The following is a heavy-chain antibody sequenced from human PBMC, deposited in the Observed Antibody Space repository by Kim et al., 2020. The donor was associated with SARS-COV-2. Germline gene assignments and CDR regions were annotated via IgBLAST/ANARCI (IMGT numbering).Heavy chain of an antibody. CDR1: GVSITSSSYY. J-gene: IGHJ4*02. Sequence: SETLSLTCTVSGVSITSSSYYWGWVRQPPGKGLEWIGTILYTGVTYYNPSLKSRASISVDTSRHQLSLKLNSVTAADTAMLYCVGHLDTGGYAYWGQGTLVTVSS. CDR3: VGHLDTGGYAY. CDR2: ILYTGVT. D-gene: IGHD2-8*02. V-gene: IGHV4-39*01.